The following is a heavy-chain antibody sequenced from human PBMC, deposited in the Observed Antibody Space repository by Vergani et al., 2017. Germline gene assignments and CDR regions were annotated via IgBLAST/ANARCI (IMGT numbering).Heavy chain of an antibody. CDR2: ISGSGGTT. Sequence: EVQLLESGGGLVQPGGSLRLSCAASRFSFSSYAMSWVRQAPGKGLEWVSTISGSGGTTNYADSVKGRFTISRDNSKNTLHLQMNSLRAGDTAVYYCAREKEGSGSYYLDYWGQGTLVTVSS. CDR3: AREKEGSGSYYLDY. V-gene: IGHV3-23*01. J-gene: IGHJ4*02. D-gene: IGHD3-10*01. CDR1: RFSFSSYA.